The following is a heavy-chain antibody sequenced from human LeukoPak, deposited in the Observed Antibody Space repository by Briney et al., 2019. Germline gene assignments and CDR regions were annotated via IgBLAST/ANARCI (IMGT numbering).Heavy chain of an antibody. J-gene: IGHJ4*02. CDR2: ISYDGSNK. Sequence: PGGSLRLSCAASGFTFSSSAMHWVRQAPGKGLEWVAVISYDGSNKYYADSVKGRFTISRDNSKNTLYLQMNSLRAEDTAVYYCAKAPGRRWRNPLGYFDYWGQGTLVTVSS. CDR3: AKAPGRRWRNPLGYFDY. D-gene: IGHD4-23*01. CDR1: GFTFSSSA. V-gene: IGHV3-30*04.